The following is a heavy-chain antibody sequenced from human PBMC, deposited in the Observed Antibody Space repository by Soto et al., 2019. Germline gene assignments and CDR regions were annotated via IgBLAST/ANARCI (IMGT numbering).Heavy chain of an antibody. CDR1: GFTFSRYG. V-gene: IGHV3-33*01. CDR3: ARGHYQDSSGHLDS. CDR2: IWYDGNNN. D-gene: IGHD3-22*01. Sequence: QVQLVESGGGVVQPGRSLRLYCAASGFTFSRYGMHWVRQAPGKGLEWVAVIWYDGNNNFYADSVRGRFTISRDNSKNTVYLQMNSLRAEDTAVYYCARGHYQDSSGHLDSWGQGTLVTVSS. J-gene: IGHJ4*02.